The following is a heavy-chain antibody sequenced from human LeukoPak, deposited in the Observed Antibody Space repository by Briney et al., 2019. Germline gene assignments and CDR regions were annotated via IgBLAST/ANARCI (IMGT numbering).Heavy chain of an antibody. J-gene: IGHJ4*02. CDR3: AGVRWFGELFSDY. V-gene: IGHV1-18*01. D-gene: IGHD3-10*01. Sequence: EASVKVSCKASGYSFTNYGISWVRQAPGQGLQWMGWISVNNADTNYAQNFQGRVTLTTDTSTGTAYMELRSLRSDDTAVYYCAGVRWFGELFSDYWGQGTLVTVSS. CDR2: ISVNNADT. CDR1: GYSFTNYG.